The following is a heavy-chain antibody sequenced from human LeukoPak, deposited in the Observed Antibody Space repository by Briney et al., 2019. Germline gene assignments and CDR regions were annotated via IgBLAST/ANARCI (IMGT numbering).Heavy chain of an antibody. CDR1: GIPFSSYA. J-gene: IGHJ4*02. CDR3: AKRDDYVWGSYRYTEGFYYDY. Sequence: GGPPRLSCVAPGIPFSSYAISSVRQAPGKGLERVSAICGSGGRTYYAHTVKGACTISRDNTKRTLYLQMNSQRAEDTAVYYCAKRDDYVWGSYRYTEGFYYDYWGQGTLVTVAS. D-gene: IGHD3-16*02. CDR2: ICGSGGRT. V-gene: IGHV3-23*01.